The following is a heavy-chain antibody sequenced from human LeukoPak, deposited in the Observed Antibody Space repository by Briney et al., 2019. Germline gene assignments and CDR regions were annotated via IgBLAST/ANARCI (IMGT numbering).Heavy chain of an antibody. CDR3: ARDEKGIDY. J-gene: IGHJ4*02. CDR2: ISSDSGTI. D-gene: IGHD3-10*01. Sequence: GGSLRLSCAASGFIFSSYAMNWVRQAPGKGLEWISYISSDSGTIYYADSMKGRFTISRDNARNSLYLQMNSLRAEGTAVYYCARDEKGIDYWGQGTLVTVSS. V-gene: IGHV3-48*01. CDR1: GFIFSSYA.